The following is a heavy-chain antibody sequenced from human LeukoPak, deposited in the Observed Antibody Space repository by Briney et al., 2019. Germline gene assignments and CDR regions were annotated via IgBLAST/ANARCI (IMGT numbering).Heavy chain of an antibody. Sequence: GSSVKVSCKASGGTFSSYAISWVRQAPGQGLEWMGRIIPILGIANYAQKFQGRVTITADKSTSTAYMELSSLRSEDTAVYYCAREVTIFGVGPVGYFDYWGQGTLVTVSS. CDR3: AREVTIFGVGPVGYFDY. J-gene: IGHJ4*02. CDR1: GGTFSSYA. D-gene: IGHD3-3*01. CDR2: IIPILGIA. V-gene: IGHV1-69*04.